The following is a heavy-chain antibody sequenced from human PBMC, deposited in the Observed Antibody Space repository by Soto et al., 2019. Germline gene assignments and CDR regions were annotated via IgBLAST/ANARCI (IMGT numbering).Heavy chain of an antibody. D-gene: IGHD6-13*01. CDR2: INHSGST. J-gene: IGHJ4*02. CDR3: AREGIGAAAVDY. Sequence: QVQLQQWGAGLLKPSETLSLTCAVYGGSFSGYYWSWIRQPPGKGLEWIGEINHSGSTNYNPSLKSRVTISVDTSKNQFSLKLSSVTAADTAVYYCAREGIGAAAVDYLGQGTLVTVSS. CDR1: GGSFSGYY. V-gene: IGHV4-34*01.